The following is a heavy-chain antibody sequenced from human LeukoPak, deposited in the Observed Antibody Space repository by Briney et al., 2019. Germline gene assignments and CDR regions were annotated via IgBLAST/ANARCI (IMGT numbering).Heavy chain of an antibody. D-gene: IGHD5-18*01. CDR3: ASGYSYGLTDYGMDV. CDR2: IYHSGST. J-gene: IGHJ6*02. Sequence: SETLSLTCAVSGGSISSGGYSWSWIRQPPGKGLEWIGYIYHSGSTYYNPSLKSRVTISVDRSKNQFSLKLSSVTAADTAVYYCASGYSYGLTDYGMDVWGQGTTVTVSS. CDR1: GGSISSGGYS. V-gene: IGHV4-30-2*01.